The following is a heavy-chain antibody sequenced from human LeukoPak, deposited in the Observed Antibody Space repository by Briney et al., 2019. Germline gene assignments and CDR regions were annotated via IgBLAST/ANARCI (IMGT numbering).Heavy chain of an antibody. Sequence: PSETLSLTCAVYGGSFSGYYWSWIRQPPGKGLEWIGEINHRGSHNYNPSLKSRVTISVDTSKNQFSLKLSSVTAADTAVYYCARGRGYYYDSSGYYGLRAFDIWGQGTMVTVSS. J-gene: IGHJ3*02. V-gene: IGHV4-34*01. CDR1: GGSFSGYY. CDR2: INHRGSH. D-gene: IGHD3-22*01. CDR3: ARGRGYYYDSSGYYGLRAFDI.